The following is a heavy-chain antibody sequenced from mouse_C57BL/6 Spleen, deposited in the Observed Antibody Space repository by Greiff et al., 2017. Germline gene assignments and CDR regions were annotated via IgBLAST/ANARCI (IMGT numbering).Heavy chain of an antibody. V-gene: IGHV5-12*01. D-gene: IGHD2-4*01. CDR2: ISNGGGST. Sequence: DVKLVESGGGLVQPGGSLKLSCAASGFTFSDYYMYWVRQTPEKRLEWVAYISNGGGSTYYPDTVKGRFTISRDNAKNTLYLQMSRLKSEDTAMYYCARLYDYDEYAMDYWGQGTSVTVSS. J-gene: IGHJ4*01. CDR3: ARLYDYDEYAMDY. CDR1: GFTFSDYY.